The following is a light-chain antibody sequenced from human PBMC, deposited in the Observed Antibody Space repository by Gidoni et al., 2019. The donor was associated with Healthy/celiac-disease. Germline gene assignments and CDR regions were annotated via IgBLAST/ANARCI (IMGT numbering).Light chain of an antibody. V-gene: IGLV2-14*03. CDR1: SSDVGGSPF. Sequence: QSALTQPASASGSPGQSITISCTGTSSDVGGSPFVSWYQQHPGKAPKLMIYDVRNRPSWVSNRFSGSKSGNPASLTISGLQAEDEADYYCSSYTSSSTLYVFGTGTKVTVL. CDR2: DVR. CDR3: SSYTSSSTLYV. J-gene: IGLJ1*01.